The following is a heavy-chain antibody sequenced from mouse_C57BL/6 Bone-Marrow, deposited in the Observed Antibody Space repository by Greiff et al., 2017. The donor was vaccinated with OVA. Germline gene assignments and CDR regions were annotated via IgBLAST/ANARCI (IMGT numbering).Heavy chain of an antibody. Sequence: EVQRVESGGGLVKPGGSLKLSCAASGFTFSSYAMSWVRQTPEKRLEWVATISDGGSYTYYPDNVKGRFTISRDNAKNNLYLQMSHLKSEDTAMYYCARDARDYDGFAYWGQGTLVTVSA. J-gene: IGHJ3*01. V-gene: IGHV5-4*01. CDR2: ISDGGSYT. CDR3: ARDARDYDGFAY. CDR1: GFTFSSYA. D-gene: IGHD2-4*01.